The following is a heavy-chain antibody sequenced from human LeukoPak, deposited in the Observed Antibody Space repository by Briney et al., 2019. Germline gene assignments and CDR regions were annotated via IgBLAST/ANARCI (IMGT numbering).Heavy chain of an antibody. Sequence: GGSLRLSCAASGFIFSSYSMNWVRQAPGKGLEWVSAISGSGGSTYNADSVKGRFTLSRDNSKNTLYLQMNSLRAEDTAVYYCGGSGSYYRLDYWGQGTLVTVSS. D-gene: IGHD3-10*01. V-gene: IGHV3-23*01. CDR2: ISGSGGST. CDR1: GFIFSSYS. CDR3: GGSGSYYRLDY. J-gene: IGHJ4*02.